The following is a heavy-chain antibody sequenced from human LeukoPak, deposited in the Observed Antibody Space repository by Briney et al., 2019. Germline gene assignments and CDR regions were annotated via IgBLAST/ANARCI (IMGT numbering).Heavy chain of an antibody. CDR1: GFTVSSNY. J-gene: IGHJ3*02. CDR3: ARERDGYYYYAFDI. Sequence: GGSLRLSCAASGFTVSSNYMSWVRQAPGKGLEWVSVIYSGGSTYYADSVKGRFTISRDNSKNTLYLQMNSLRAEDTAVYYCARERDGYYYYAFDIWGQGTMVTVSS. V-gene: IGHV3-66*01. CDR2: IYSGGST. D-gene: IGHD5-24*01.